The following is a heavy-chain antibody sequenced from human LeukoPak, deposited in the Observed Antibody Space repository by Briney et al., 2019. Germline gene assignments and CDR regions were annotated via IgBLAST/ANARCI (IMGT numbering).Heavy chain of an antibody. V-gene: IGHV3-23*01. Sequence: GGSLRLSCAASGFTFSSYAMSWVRQAPGKGLEWVSAISGSGGSTYYADSVKGRFTISRDNSKNTLYLQMNSVRAEDTAVYYCAKDHRVAGLFDYWGQGTLVTVSS. CDR1: GFTFSSYA. J-gene: IGHJ4*02. CDR3: AKDHRVAGLFDY. D-gene: IGHD6-19*01. CDR2: ISGSGGST.